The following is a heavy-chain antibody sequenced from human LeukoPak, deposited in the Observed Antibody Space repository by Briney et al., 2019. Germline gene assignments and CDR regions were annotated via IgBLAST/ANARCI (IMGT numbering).Heavy chain of an antibody. CDR1: GGSISSGGYY. J-gene: IGHJ4*02. Sequence: SQTLSLTCTVSGGSISSGGYYWSWIRQHPGKGLEWIGYIYYGGSTYYNPSLNSRVTISVDTSKNQFSLKLSSVTAADTAVYYCARVTQVGATTFDFWGQGTLVTVSS. CDR3: ARVTQVGATTFDF. V-gene: IGHV4-31*03. CDR2: IYYGGST. D-gene: IGHD1-26*01.